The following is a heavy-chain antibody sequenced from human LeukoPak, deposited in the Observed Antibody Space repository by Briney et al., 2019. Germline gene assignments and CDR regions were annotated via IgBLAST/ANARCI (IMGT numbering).Heavy chain of an antibody. J-gene: IGHJ4*02. D-gene: IGHD5-24*01. CDR2: INPSGGST. CDR1: GYTFTIYY. V-gene: IGHV1-46*01. Sequence: GASVKVSCKASGYTFTIYYMHWVRQAPGQGLEWMGIINPSGGSTSYAQKFQGRVTMTRDTSTSTVYMELSSLRSEDTAVYYCARAVRDGYNPPHFDYWGQGTLVTVSS. CDR3: ARAVRDGYNPPHFDY.